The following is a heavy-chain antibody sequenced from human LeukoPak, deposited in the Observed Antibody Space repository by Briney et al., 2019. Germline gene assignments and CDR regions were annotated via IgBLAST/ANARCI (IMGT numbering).Heavy chain of an antibody. J-gene: IGHJ4*02. D-gene: IGHD3-9*01. CDR1: GYSFTSYY. Sequence: ASVKVSCKASGYSFTSYYMNWVRQAPGQGLEWMGTINPSGGSTSYAQKFQGRVTITRDTSTSTAYMELRSLRSDDTAVYYCARSALRYFDWSILGYFDYWSQGTLVTVSS. V-gene: IGHV1-46*01. CDR2: INPSGGST. CDR3: ARSALRYFDWSILGYFDY.